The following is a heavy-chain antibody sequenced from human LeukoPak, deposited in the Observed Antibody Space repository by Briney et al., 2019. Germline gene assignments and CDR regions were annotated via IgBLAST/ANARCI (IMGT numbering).Heavy chain of an antibody. D-gene: IGHD2-15*01. CDR1: GGTFSSYA. J-gene: IGHJ3*02. V-gene: IGHV1-69*13. Sequence: SVKVSCKASGGTFSSYAISWVRQAPGQGLEWMGGIIPIFGTANYAQKFQGGVTITADESTSTAYMELSSLRSEDTAVYYCARDGYCSGGSCYTSYAFDIWGQGTMVTVSS. CDR3: ARDGYCSGGSCYTSYAFDI. CDR2: IIPIFGTA.